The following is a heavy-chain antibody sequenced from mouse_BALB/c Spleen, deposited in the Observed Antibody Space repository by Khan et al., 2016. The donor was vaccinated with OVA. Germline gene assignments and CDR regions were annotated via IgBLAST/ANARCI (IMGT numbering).Heavy chain of an antibody. CDR2: ISSAGTYT. D-gene: IGHD2-1*01. CDR1: GFTFSSFA. J-gene: IGHJ3*01. V-gene: IGHV5-9-1*01. Sequence: EVELVESGGGLVKPGGSLKLSCAASGFTFSSFAMSWVRQTPEKRLEWVATISSAGTYTYYPDSGKGRFTISRDNGKHNLSLQMKSLRSEDTAMYYCANGNYGWFAYWGQGTLVTVSA. CDR3: ANGNYGWFAY.